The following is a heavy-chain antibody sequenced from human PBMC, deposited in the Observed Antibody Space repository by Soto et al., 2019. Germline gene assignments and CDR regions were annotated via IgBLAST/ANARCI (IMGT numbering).Heavy chain of an antibody. J-gene: IGHJ4*02. V-gene: IGHV1-8*01. D-gene: IGHD3-10*01. CDR1: GYTFSNYD. CDR2: VNPNNGDT. Sequence: QVQLVQSGAELKKPGASVKVSCKASGYTFSNYDMNWVRQATEQGPEWIGWVNPNNGDTGYAQKFQGRVTLTTDISTTTAYMELTSLRSEDTAIYYCAKVSRKGSAIDFEYWGQGTLITVSS. CDR3: AKVSRKGSAIDFEY.